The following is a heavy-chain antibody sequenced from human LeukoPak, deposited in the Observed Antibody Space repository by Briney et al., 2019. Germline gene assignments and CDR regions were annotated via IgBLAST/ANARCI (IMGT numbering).Heavy chain of an antibody. V-gene: IGHV3-30-3*01. CDR2: ISDDGDRK. CDR1: GFTFNSYG. D-gene: IGHD6-13*01. Sequence: QPGGSLRLSCAASGFTFNSYGIHWVRQAPGKGLEWVAIISDDGDRKYYADSVNSRFTLSRDNSKNTVYLEMNRLRGEDTAVYYCGRDLALGRCWYGGDYWGQGTLVSVSS. CDR3: GRDLALGRCWYGGDY. J-gene: IGHJ4*02.